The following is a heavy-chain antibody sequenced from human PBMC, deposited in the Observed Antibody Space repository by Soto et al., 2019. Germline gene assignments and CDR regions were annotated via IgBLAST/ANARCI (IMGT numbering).Heavy chain of an antibody. Sequence: SETLSLTCAVSGGSISSGGYSWSWIRQPPGKGLEWIGYIYHSGSTYYNPSLKSRVTISVDRSKNQFSLKLSSVTAADTAVYYCARGGYSYGFDYWGQGTLVTVS. CDR3: ARGGYSYGFDY. D-gene: IGHD5-18*01. V-gene: IGHV4-30-2*01. CDR1: GGSISSGGYS. J-gene: IGHJ4*02. CDR2: IYHSGST.